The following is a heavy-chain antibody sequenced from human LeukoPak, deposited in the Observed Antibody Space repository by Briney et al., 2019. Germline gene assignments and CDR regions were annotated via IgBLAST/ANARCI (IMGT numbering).Heavy chain of an antibody. CDR1: GFTFSSHG. J-gene: IGHJ4*02. D-gene: IGHD3-10*01. V-gene: IGHV3-23*01. CDR2: ISGSGVST. CDR3: AKDDGSLGSGLN. Sequence: PGGTLRLSCAASGFTFSSHGMSWVRQAPGQGLEWVSVISGSGVSTYYADSVKGRFTISRDNSKNTLYLQMNSLRAEDTAVYYCAKDDGSLGSGLNWGQGTLVTVSS.